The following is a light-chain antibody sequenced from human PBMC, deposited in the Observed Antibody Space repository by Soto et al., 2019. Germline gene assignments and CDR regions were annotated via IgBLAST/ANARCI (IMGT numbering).Light chain of an antibody. CDR3: LQLNSFPLT. CDR1: QGLSSY. J-gene: IGKJ4*01. CDR2: AAS. Sequence: DIQLTQSPSFLSASVGDRVTITCRARQGLSSYLAWYQQKPGKVPKLLIYAASTLQSGVPSRFSGSGSGTEFTLTISSLQPEDFAIYYCLQLNSFPLTFGGGTKVEIK. V-gene: IGKV1-9*01.